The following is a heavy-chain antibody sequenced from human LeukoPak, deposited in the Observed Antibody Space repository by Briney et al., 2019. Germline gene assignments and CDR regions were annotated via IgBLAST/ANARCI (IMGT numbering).Heavy chain of an antibody. V-gene: IGHV1-24*01. CDR2: FDPEDGET. CDR3: VLRFRGGFDP. CDR1: GYTLTELS. Sequence: ASVKVSCKVSGYTLTELSIHWVRQAPGKGLEWMGGFDPEDGETIYAQKFQGRVTMTEDTSTDTAYMELSSLRSEDTAVCYCVLRFRGGFDPWGQGTLVTVSS. D-gene: IGHD3-10*01. J-gene: IGHJ5*02.